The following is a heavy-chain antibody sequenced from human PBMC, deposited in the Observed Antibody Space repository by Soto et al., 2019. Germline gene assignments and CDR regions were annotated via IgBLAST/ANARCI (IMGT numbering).Heavy chain of an antibody. D-gene: IGHD6-19*01. Sequence: QVQVVQSGAEVKKPGASVKVSCKTSGYSFIGYGLHSVRQAPGQSLEWMGWIHTGNGATKYSQKFQGRLTITRDTSASTAYMEVTSLTSADTAVYYCARKYSSGSFYSWGQGILVIVSS. CDR2: IHTGNGAT. J-gene: IGHJ5*01. CDR1: GYSFIGYG. V-gene: IGHV1-3*04. CDR3: ARKYSSGSFYS.